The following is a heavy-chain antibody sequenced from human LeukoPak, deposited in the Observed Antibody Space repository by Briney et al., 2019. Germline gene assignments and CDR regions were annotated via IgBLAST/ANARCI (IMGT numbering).Heavy chain of an antibody. CDR3: AKDPLLWFGEYFDY. CDR2: ISGSGGHT. V-gene: IGHV3-23*01. CDR1: GFTFITYA. Sequence: GGSLRLSCAASGFTFITYAMAWVRQAPGKGLEWVSGISGSGGHTYYADSVKGRFTISRDNSKNTLYLQMNSLSAEDTAVYYCAKDPLLWFGEYFDYWGQGTLVTVSS. D-gene: IGHD3-10*01. J-gene: IGHJ4*02.